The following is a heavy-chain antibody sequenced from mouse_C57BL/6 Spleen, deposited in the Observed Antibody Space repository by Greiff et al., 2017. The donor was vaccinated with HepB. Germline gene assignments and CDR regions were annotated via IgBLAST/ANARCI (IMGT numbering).Heavy chain of an antibody. J-gene: IGHJ2*01. V-gene: IGHV5-17*01. D-gene: IGHD2-2*01. CDR3: ARMVKGYFDY. Sequence: EVKLMESGGGLVKPGGSLKLSCAASGFTFSDYGMHWVRQAPEKGLEWVAYISSGSSTIYYADTVKGRFNISRDNAKNTLFLQMTSLRSEDTAMYYCARMVKGYFDYWGQGTTLTVSS. CDR1: GFTFSDYG. CDR2: ISSGSSTI.